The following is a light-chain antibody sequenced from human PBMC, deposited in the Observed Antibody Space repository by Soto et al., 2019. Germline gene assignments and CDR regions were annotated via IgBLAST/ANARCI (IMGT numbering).Light chain of an antibody. CDR3: QQYNSYLYT. J-gene: IGKJ2*01. CDR1: QSSSSW. Sequence: DIQMTQSPSTLSASVGDRVTITCRASQSSSSWLAWYQQKPGKAPKLLIYDASSLESGVPSRFSGSGSGTEFTLTISSLQPYDFATYYCQQYNSYLYTFGQGTKLEIK. V-gene: IGKV1-5*01. CDR2: DAS.